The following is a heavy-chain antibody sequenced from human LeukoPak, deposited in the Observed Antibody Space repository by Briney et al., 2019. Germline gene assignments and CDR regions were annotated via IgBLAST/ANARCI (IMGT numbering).Heavy chain of an antibody. Sequence: GGSLRLSCTASGFTFSNYAMSWVRQAPGKGLEWVSDISGSGGSTYYADSVKGRLTISRDNSKHTLYLQMNSLRAEDTAVYYCAKDLGSGWYRASYYFDYWGQGTLVTVSS. CDR2: ISGSGGST. J-gene: IGHJ4*02. V-gene: IGHV3-23*01. D-gene: IGHD6-19*01. CDR3: AKDLGSGWYRASYYFDY. CDR1: GFTFSNYA.